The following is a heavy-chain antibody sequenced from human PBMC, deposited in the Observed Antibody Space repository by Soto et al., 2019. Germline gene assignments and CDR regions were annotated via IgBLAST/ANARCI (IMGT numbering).Heavy chain of an antibody. CDR2: VSYSGST. CDR3: VRDRGVGWSISFDS. Sequence: PSETLSLTCTVSGGSINNYYWSWLRQPPGKGLEWIGYVSYSGSTNYNPSLESRVTISLDTSKSQFSLKLTSVTAADTAVYYCVRDRGVGWSISFDSWGQGTLVTVSS. J-gene: IGHJ4*02. V-gene: IGHV4-59*01. D-gene: IGHD2-15*01. CDR1: GGSINNYY.